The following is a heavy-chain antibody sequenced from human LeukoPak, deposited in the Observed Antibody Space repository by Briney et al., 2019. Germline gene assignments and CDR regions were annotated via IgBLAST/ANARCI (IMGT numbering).Heavy chain of an antibody. D-gene: IGHD2-2*01. V-gene: IGHV3-30*18. Sequence: GGSLRLSCVASGFTFNTYGIHWVRQAPGKGLEWVAGISSDGNNKDYSDSVRGRFTISRDNSKNTLYLQMNSLRAEDTAVYYCAKAAYCTSTSCHFSGYAQRPLDSWGQGTLVTVSS. CDR2: ISSDGNNK. CDR1: GFTFNTYG. CDR3: AKAAYCTSTSCHFSGYAQRPLDS. J-gene: IGHJ4*02.